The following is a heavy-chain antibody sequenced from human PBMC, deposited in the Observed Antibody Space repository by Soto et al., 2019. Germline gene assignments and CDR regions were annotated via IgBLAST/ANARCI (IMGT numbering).Heavy chain of an antibody. CDR3: ARTALGWFDP. Sequence: SETLSLTCCVSGGSISSYYWSWIRQPPGKGLEWIGYIFYSGRSGSTNYNPSLKSRVIISVDTSKNQFSLKMSSVTAADTAVYYCARTALGWFDPWGQGTLVTVSS. J-gene: IGHJ5*02. V-gene: IGHV4-59*01. CDR2: IFYSGRSGST. D-gene: IGHD2-21*02. CDR1: GGSISSYY.